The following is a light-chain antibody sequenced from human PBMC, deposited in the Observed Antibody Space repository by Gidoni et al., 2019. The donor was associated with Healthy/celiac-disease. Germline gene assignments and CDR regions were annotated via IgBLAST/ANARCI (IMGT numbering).Light chain of an antibody. CDR1: QSISSW. CDR2: DAS. Sequence: DIQTTQSPSTLSASVGDRVTITCRASQSISSWLAWYQQKPGKAPKLLIYDASSLESGVPSRFRGSGSGTEFTLTISSLQPDDFATYYCQQYNSYWTFGQGTKVEIK. J-gene: IGKJ1*01. CDR3: QQYNSYWT. V-gene: IGKV1-5*01.